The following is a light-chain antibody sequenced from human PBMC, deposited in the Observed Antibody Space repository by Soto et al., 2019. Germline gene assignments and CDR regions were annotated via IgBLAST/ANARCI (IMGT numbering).Light chain of an antibody. CDR1: SSDVGGYNY. J-gene: IGLJ3*02. Sequence: QSALTQPASVSGSPGQSITISCTGTSSDVGGYNYVSWYQQHPVKAPKLMIYDVSNRPSGVSNRFSGSKSGNTAYLTISGLQAEDEADYYCSSYTSSSTRVFGGGTKLTVL. CDR3: SSYTSSSTRV. CDR2: DVS. V-gene: IGLV2-14*01.